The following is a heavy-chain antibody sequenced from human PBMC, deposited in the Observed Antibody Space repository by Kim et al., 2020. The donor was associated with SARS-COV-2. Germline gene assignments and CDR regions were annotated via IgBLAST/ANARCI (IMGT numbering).Heavy chain of an antibody. J-gene: IGHJ6*02. Sequence: GGSLRLSCAASGFTFSSYWMSWVRQAPGKGLEWVSNIKQDGSEKYYVDSVKCRFTISRDNAKNSLYLQMNSLRAEDTAVYYCARAPHSYGYYYYGMDVWGQGTTVTVSS. CDR1: GFTFSSYW. CDR3: ARAPHSYGYYYYGMDV. D-gene: IGHD5-18*01. V-gene: IGHV3-7*01. CDR2: IKQDGSEK.